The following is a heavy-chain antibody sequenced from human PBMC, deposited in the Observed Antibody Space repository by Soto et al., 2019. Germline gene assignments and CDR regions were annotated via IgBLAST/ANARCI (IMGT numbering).Heavy chain of an antibody. Sequence: QVQLVESGGGVVQPGRSLRLSCAASGFNFRSYGMYWVRQAPGKGLEWVAVLSDDGSYKYYKDAVKGRFTISRDNSKNTVELQMSRLKSEDTAVYYFAKGRITGTTNDVFDICGQGTMVTVSS. D-gene: IGHD1-20*01. CDR3: AKGRITGTTNDVFDI. CDR1: GFNFRSYG. V-gene: IGHV3-30*18. J-gene: IGHJ3*02. CDR2: LSDDGSYK.